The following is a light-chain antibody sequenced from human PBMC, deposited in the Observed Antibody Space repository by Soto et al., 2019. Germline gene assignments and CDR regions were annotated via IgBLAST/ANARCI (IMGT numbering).Light chain of an antibody. CDR1: SSDVGGYNL. CDR3: CSYAGSTTFVV. CDR2: EVS. Sequence: QSALTQPASVSGSPGQSITISCTGTSSDVGGYNLVSWYQQHPGKAPKLMIYEVSNRPSGVSNRFSGSKSGNTASLTISGLQAEDEADYYCCSYAGSTTFVVFGGGTKVTVL. J-gene: IGLJ3*02. V-gene: IGLV2-23*02.